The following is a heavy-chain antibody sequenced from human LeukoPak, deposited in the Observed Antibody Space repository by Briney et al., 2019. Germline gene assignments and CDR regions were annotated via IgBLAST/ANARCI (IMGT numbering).Heavy chain of an antibody. CDR1: GFKFSSYS. D-gene: IGHD3-22*01. CDR2: ISGSSSST. Sequence: GGSLRLSCAASGFKFSSYSMKWVRQAPGKGLEWVSAISGSSSSTYYADSVKGRFSISRDNSKNTLYLQMNSLRAEDTAVYYCAKVRMITMIAYDAFDIWGQGTMVTVSS. J-gene: IGHJ3*02. CDR3: AKVRMITMIAYDAFDI. V-gene: IGHV3-23*01.